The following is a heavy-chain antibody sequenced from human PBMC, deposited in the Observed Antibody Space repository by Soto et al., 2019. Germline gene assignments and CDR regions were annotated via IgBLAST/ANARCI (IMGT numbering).Heavy chain of an antibody. Sequence: ASVKVSCKASGYTFSGNYLHWIRQAPGQGLEWMGWINPQTGGTHFAQKFQGRVTMTEDTSTDTAYMELSSLRSEDTAVYYCARRAETNGWNGFGADKYYFDFWGQGTLVTVSS. CDR1: GYTFSGNY. CDR3: ARRAETNGWNGFGADKYYFDF. V-gene: IGHV1-2*02. D-gene: IGHD1-1*01. CDR2: INPQTGGT. J-gene: IGHJ4*02.